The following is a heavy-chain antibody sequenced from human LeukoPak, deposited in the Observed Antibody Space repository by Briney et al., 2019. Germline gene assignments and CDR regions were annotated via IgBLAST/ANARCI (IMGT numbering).Heavy chain of an antibody. CDR3: TTSMVRGVVIDY. J-gene: IGHJ4*02. D-gene: IGHD3-10*01. CDR1: GFTFSNAW. Sequence: GGSLRLSCAASGFTFSNAWMSWVRQAPGKGLEWVGRIKSNTDGGTTDYAAPVKGRFTISRDDSECTLYLQMNSLKTEDTAVYYCTTSMVRGVVIDYWGQGALVTVSS. V-gene: IGHV3-15*01. CDR2: IKSNTDGGTT.